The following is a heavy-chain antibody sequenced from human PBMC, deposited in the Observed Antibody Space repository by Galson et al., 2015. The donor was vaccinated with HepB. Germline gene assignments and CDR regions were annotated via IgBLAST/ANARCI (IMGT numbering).Heavy chain of an antibody. J-gene: IGHJ3*02. CDR3: TRMYYYDSSGYYAGDAFDI. CDR2: IRSKAYGGTT. Sequence: SLRLSCAASGFTFGDYAMSWFRQAPGKGLEWVGFIRSKAYGGTTEYAASVKGRFTISRDDSKSIAYLQMNSLKTEDTAVYYCTRMYYYDSSGYYAGDAFDIWGQGTMVTVSS. D-gene: IGHD3-22*01. V-gene: IGHV3-49*03. CDR1: GFTFGDYA.